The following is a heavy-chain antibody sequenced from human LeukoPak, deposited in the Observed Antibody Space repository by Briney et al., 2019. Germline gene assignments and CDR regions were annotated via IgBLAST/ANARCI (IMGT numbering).Heavy chain of an antibody. D-gene: IGHD7-27*01. Sequence: GGSLRLSCAASGFTVSSNYMSWVRQAPGKGLEWVSVIYSGGSTYYADSVKGRFTVSRENSKNTLYLQMNSLRAEDTAVYYCARARWGSGYYYYYWDVWGKGTTVIVSS. CDR3: ARARWGSGYYYYYWDV. CDR1: GFTVSSNY. CDR2: IYSGGST. J-gene: IGHJ6*03. V-gene: IGHV3-53*01.